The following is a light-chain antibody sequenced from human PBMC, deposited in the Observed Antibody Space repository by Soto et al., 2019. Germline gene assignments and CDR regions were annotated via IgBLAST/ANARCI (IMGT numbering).Light chain of an antibody. V-gene: IGKV3-20*01. CDR3: QQYVSSPNT. CDR2: AAS. CDR1: QGVGNKY. J-gene: IGKJ2*01. Sequence: EIALTQSPGTLSLSPGERATLSCRASQGVGNKYLAWYQQRPGQAPSLLIYAASSRATGVPDRFSGSGSGTDFTLTISRLEPEDFAVYYCQQYVSSPNTFGQGTKLEI.